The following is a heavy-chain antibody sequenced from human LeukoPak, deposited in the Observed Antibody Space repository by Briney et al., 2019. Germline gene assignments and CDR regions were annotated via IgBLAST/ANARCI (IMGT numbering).Heavy chain of an antibody. D-gene: IGHD3-22*01. V-gene: IGHV1-69*13. CDR3: ATAAYYYDSSGYWGGYYYYYCMDV. Sequence: ASVKVSCKASGGTFSSYAISWVRQAPGQGLEWMGGIIPIFGTANYAQKFQGRVMITADESTSTAYMELSSLRSEDTAVYYCATAAYYYDSSGYWGGYYYYYCMDVWGKGTTVTVSS. J-gene: IGHJ6*03. CDR2: IIPIFGTA. CDR1: GGTFSSYA.